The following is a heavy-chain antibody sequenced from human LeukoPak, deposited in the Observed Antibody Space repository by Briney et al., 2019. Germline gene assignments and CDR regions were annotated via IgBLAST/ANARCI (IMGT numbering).Heavy chain of an antibody. J-gene: IGHJ3*02. CDR2: IIPIFGTA. V-gene: IGHV1-69*01. D-gene: IGHD3-22*01. CDR3: AILGPPRVYYLDAFDI. Sequence: SVKVSCKASGGTFSSYATSWVRQAPGQGLEWMGGIIPIFGTANYAQKFQGRVTITADESTSTAYMELSSLRSEDTAVYYCAILGPPRVYYLDAFDIWGQGTMVTVSS. CDR1: GGTFSSYA.